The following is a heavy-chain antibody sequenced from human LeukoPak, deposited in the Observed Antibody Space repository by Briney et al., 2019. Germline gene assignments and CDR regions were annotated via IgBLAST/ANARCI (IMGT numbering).Heavy chain of an antibody. CDR1: GFTFSSYA. CDR2: ISYDGSNK. D-gene: IGHD1/OR15-1a*01. J-gene: IGHJ3*02. Sequence: GRSLRLSCAASGFTFSSYAMHWVRQAPGKGLEWVAVISYDGSNKYYADSVKGRFTISRDNSKNTLYLQMNSLRAEDTAVYYCARGLFAAMMANNEGLFGAFDIWGQGTMVTVSS. CDR3: ARGLFAAMMANNEGLFGAFDI. V-gene: IGHV3-30-3*01.